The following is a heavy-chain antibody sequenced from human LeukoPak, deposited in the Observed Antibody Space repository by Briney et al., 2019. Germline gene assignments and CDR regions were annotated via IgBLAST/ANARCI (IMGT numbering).Heavy chain of an antibody. Sequence: PSETLSLTCTVSGGPITTTPFYWGWIRQSPGKGLEWLGSTSYYGSTHYNPSLKSRVIIFADTSTNQFSLSLSSVTAADAALYYCVGEVGGASRHVDYWGQGTLVTVSS. CDR2: TSYYGST. J-gene: IGHJ4*02. CDR1: GGPITTTPFY. V-gene: IGHV4-39*02. CDR3: VGEVGGASRHVDY. D-gene: IGHD6-6*01.